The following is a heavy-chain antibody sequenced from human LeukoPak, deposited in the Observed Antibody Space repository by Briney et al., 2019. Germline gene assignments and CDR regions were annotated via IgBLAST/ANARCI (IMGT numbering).Heavy chain of an antibody. J-gene: IGHJ4*02. CDR2: ISGSGGST. Sequence: SGGSLRLSCAASGFTFNNYGMSWVRQAPGKGLEWVSAISGSGGSTYYADSVKGRFTISRDNSKNTLYLQMNSLRAEDTAVYYCAKGGAVTGFDYWGQGTLVTVSS. CDR1: GFTFNNYG. D-gene: IGHD3-9*01. V-gene: IGHV3-23*01. CDR3: AKGGAVTGFDY.